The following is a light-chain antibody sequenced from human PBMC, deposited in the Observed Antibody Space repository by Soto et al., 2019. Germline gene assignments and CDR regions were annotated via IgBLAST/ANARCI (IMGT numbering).Light chain of an antibody. CDR2: EGS. CDR3: CSYAGSSAL. Sequence: QSALTQPASVSGSPGQSITISCTGTSSDVGSYNLVSWYQQHPGKAPKLMIYEGSKRPSGVSNRFSGSKSGNTASLTISGLQAEDEADYYCCSYAGSSALFGGGTSSPS. CDR1: SSDVGSYNL. V-gene: IGLV2-23*01. J-gene: IGLJ3*02.